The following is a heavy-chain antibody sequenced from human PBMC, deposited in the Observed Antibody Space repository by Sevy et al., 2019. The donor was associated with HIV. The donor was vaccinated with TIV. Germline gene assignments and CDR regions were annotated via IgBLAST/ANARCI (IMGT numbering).Heavy chain of an antibody. CDR3: AKTTTMIVVVIPPDY. Sequence: GGSLRLSCAASGFTFSSYAMSWVRQAPGKGLEWVSAISGSGGSTYYADSVKGRFTISRDNSKITLYLQMNSLRAEDTAVYYCAKTTTMIVVVIPPDYWGQGTLVTVSS. CDR1: GFTFSSYA. D-gene: IGHD3-22*01. J-gene: IGHJ4*02. V-gene: IGHV3-23*01. CDR2: ISGSGGST.